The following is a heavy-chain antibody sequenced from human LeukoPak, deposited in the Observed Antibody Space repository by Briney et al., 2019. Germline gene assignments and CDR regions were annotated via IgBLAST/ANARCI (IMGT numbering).Heavy chain of an antibody. CDR1: GGSFSGYY. Sequence: SETLSLTCAVYGGSFSGYYWSWIRQPPGKGLEWIGEINHSGSTNYNPSLKSRVTISVDTSKNQFSLKLSSVTAADTAVYYCARDFYDFWSALRGYWFDPWGQGTLVTVSS. J-gene: IGHJ5*02. V-gene: IGHV4-34*01. CDR3: ARDFYDFWSALRGYWFDP. D-gene: IGHD3-3*01. CDR2: INHSGST.